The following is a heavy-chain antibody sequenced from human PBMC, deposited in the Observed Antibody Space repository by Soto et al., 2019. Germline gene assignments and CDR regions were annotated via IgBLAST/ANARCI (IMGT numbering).Heavy chain of an antibody. CDR3: AIGGGDYNYFDH. Sequence: EVQLVDSGGGLVQPGGSLRLSCAASGFLFSTYWMFWVRQVPRKGLLWVSRIKSDGSSTSYADSVKGRFNISRDNTKNTLYLQMTSLRAEDTAVYYCAIGGGDYNYFDHWGQGILVTFAS. CDR1: GFLFSTYW. V-gene: IGHV3-74*01. D-gene: IGHD2-21*01. J-gene: IGHJ4*02. CDR2: IKSDGSST.